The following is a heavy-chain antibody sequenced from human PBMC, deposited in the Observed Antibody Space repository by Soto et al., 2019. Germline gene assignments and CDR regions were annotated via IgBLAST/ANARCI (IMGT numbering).Heavy chain of an antibody. CDR2: IYWDDDK. J-gene: IGHJ4*02. D-gene: IGHD6-19*01. Sequence: QITLKESGPTLVTPTQTLTPTCTFSGFSLSTSGVGVGWIRQPPGTALEWLVSIYWDDDKRYSPSLKSKLTIIKDTPNNQVVLTMTNKDPVDTATYYCAHRVEYSSDWNAEYFDYWGQGTLVTVAS. CDR1: GFSLSTSGVG. CDR3: AHRVEYSSDWNAEYFDY. V-gene: IGHV2-5*02.